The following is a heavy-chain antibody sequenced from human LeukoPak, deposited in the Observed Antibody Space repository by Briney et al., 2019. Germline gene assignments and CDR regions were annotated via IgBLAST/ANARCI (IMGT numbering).Heavy chain of an antibody. D-gene: IGHD2-2*01. CDR2: IYPGDSDT. CDR3: ARRGYCSSRSCYYGMDV. J-gene: IGHJ6*02. Sequence: GESLKISCKGSGYSFSTHWIAWVRQMPGKGLEWMAIIYPGDSDTRYSPSFQGQVTISADKSISTAYLQWSSLKASDTAIYYCARRGYCSSRSCYYGMDVWGQGTTVTVSS. CDR1: GYSFSTHW. V-gene: IGHV5-51*01.